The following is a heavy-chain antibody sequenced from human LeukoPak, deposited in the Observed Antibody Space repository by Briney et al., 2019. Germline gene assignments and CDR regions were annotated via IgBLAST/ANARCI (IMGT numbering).Heavy chain of an antibody. V-gene: IGHV1-18*04. J-gene: IGHJ4*02. CDR1: GYTFTSYG. D-gene: IGHD3-16*01. CDR3: ARDAFGGAKAYFDY. Sequence: EASVKVSCKASGYTFTSYGISWVRQAPGQGLEWMGWISAYNGNTNYAQKLQGRVTMTTDTSTNTAYMELRSLRSDDTAVYYCARDAFGGAKAYFDYWGQGTLVTVSS. CDR2: ISAYNGNT.